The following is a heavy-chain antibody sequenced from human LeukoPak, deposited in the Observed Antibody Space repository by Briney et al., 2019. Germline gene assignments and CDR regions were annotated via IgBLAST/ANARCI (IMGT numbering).Heavy chain of an antibody. D-gene: IGHD3-10*01. CDR1: GFTFSTYA. J-gene: IGHJ4*02. CDR2: ISGRGDST. CDR3: AKEPYDSGIPYFDY. Sequence: GGSLRLSCAASGFTFSTYAMSWVRQAPGKGLEWVSTISGRGDSTYYADSVKGRFTISRDNSKNTLFLQMNSLRAEDTAVYYCAKEPYDSGIPYFDYWGQGTLVTVSS. V-gene: IGHV3-23*01.